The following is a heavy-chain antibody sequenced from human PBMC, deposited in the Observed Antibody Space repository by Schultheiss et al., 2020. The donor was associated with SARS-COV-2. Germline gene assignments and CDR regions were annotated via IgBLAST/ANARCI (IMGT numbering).Heavy chain of an antibody. CDR1: GGSISSYY. V-gene: IGHV4-59*01. J-gene: IGHJ4*02. D-gene: IGHD1-7*01. Sequence: SETLSLTCTVSGGSISSYYWSWIRQPPGKGLEWIGSIYYSGSTNYNPSLKSRVTISVDTSKNQFSLKLSSVTAADTAVYYCARSNYCTWCGFDYWGQGALVTVSS. CDR3: ARSNYCTWCGFDY. CDR2: IYYSGST.